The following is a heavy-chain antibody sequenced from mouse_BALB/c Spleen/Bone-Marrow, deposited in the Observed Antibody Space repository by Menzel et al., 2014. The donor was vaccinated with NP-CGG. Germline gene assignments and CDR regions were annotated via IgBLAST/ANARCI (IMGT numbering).Heavy chain of an antibody. V-gene: IGHV5-17*02. Sequence: EVKLVESGGGLVQPGGSRKLSCAASGFTSSSFGMHWVRQAPEKGLEWVAYISSGSSTIYYADTVKGRFTISRDNPKNTLFLQMTSLRSEDTAMYYCARSGIDYYYGSSSYAMDYWGQGTSVTVSS. CDR1: GFTSSSFG. J-gene: IGHJ4*01. D-gene: IGHD1-1*01. CDR2: ISSGSSTI. CDR3: ARSGIDYYYGSSSYAMDY.